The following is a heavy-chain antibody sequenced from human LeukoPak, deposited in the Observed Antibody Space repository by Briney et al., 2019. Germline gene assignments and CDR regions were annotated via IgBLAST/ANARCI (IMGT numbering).Heavy chain of an antibody. CDR1: GDSISSDY. V-gene: IGHV4-59*08. J-gene: IGHJ4*02. CDR2: INNRGTT. D-gene: IGHD4-17*01. Sequence: SETLSLTCTVSGDSISSDYWSWIRQPPGKGLEWIGFINNRGTTSYNPSIKSRVTISRDMSKNQFALKLSSVSAADTAVYYCARYRDGDRDISLDIWGQGTLVTVSS. CDR3: ARYRDGDRDISLDI.